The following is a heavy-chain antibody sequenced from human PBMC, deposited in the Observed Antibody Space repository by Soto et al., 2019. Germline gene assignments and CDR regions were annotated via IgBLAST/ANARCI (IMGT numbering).Heavy chain of an antibody. CDR1: GYTFTSYG. V-gene: IGHV1-18*01. Sequence: QGQLVQSGAEVKKPWASVKVSCKASGYTFTSYGISWVRQAPGQGLDWMGWIRAYNGNTNYAQKLQGRVTMTTETHTSTAYMALSSLRSDDTDVYYCARDLPQVAVGGHWTTVTVSS. J-gene: IGHJ6*02. CDR2: IRAYNGNT. CDR3: ARDLPQVAV.